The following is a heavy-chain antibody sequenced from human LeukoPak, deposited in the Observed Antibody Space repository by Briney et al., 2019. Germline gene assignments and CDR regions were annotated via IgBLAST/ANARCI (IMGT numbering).Heavy chain of an antibody. CDR1: GFTFSSYA. Sequence: GGSLRLSCAASGFTFSSYAMHWVRQAPGKGLEYVSAISSNGGSTYYANSVKGRFTISRDNSKNTLYLQMGSLRAEDMAVYYCARARVGATIRFDYRGQGTLVTVSS. V-gene: IGHV3-64*01. D-gene: IGHD1-26*01. J-gene: IGHJ4*02. CDR2: ISSNGGST. CDR3: ARARVGATIRFDY.